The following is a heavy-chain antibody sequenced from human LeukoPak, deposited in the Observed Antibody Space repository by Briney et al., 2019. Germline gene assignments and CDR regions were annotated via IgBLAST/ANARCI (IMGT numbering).Heavy chain of an antibody. CDR3: TRVGYIDEGIDY. D-gene: IGHD5-24*01. CDR2: IKQDGSKK. J-gene: IGHJ4*02. Sequence: GGSLRLSCVASGFPFSSYWMTWVRQAPGKGLEWVANIKQDGSKKSYVDSVKDRFTISRDNAKNSLYLQMNSLRAEDAAIYYCTRVGYIDEGIDYWGQGALVTVSS. CDR1: GFPFSSYW. V-gene: IGHV3-7*04.